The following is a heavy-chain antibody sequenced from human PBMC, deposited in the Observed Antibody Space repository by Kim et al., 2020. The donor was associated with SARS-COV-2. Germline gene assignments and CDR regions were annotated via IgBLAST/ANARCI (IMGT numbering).Heavy chain of an antibody. D-gene: IGHD2-2*01. V-gene: IGHV4-59*08. CDR3: ARMRPRDIVVVDY. Sequence: SETLSLTCTVSGGSISSYYWSWIRQPPGKGLEWIGYIYYSGSTNYNPSLKSRVTISVDTSKNQFSLKLSSVTAADTAVYYCARMRPRDIVVVDYWGQGTLVTVSS. J-gene: IGHJ4*02. CDR2: IYYSGST. CDR1: GGSISSYY.